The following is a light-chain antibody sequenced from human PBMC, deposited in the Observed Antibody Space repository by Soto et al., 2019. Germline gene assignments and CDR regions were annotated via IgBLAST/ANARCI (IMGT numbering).Light chain of an antibody. CDR2: GAS. CDR1: QSISTS. CDR3: QQYITYST. Sequence: DIQMTQSPSTLSASVVDTVTITCRASQSISTSLAWYQQKPGKAPNLLISGASTLEEGVPSRFRGSGSGTEFTLTITSLQTDDFATYYCQQYITYSTFGQGTRVEIE. V-gene: IGKV1-5*01. J-gene: IGKJ1*01.